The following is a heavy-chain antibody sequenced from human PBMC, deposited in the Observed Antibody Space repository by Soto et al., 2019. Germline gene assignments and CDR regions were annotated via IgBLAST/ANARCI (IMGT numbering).Heavy chain of an antibody. V-gene: IGHV3-7*01. CDR3: ARESVQLESGYYFDY. CDR2: IKQDGSEK. J-gene: IGHJ4*02. D-gene: IGHD1-1*01. CDR1: GFTFSSYW. Sequence: GGSLRLSCAASGFTFSSYWMSWVRQAPGKGLEWVANIKQDGSEKYYVDSVKGRFTISRDNAKNSLYLQMNSLRAEDTAVYYCARESVQLESGYYFDYWGQGTLVTVSS.